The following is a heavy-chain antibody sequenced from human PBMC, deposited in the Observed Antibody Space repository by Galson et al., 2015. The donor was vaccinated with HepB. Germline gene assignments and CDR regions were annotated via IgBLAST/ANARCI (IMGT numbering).Heavy chain of an antibody. Sequence: SVKVSCKASGSSFNSFTFSWVRQAPGQGLEWMGEFIPHLDRAKYTQQFQGRVTITADKSTATVFMDLRSLRSDDTAKYYCARGRVEDVVIIPGAVNHPRISYGVDVWGQGTTVTVSS. CDR3: ARGRVEDVVIIPGAVNHPRISYGVDV. CDR1: GSSFNSFT. D-gene: IGHD2-2*01. J-gene: IGHJ6*02. CDR2: FIPHLDRA. V-gene: IGHV1-69*10.